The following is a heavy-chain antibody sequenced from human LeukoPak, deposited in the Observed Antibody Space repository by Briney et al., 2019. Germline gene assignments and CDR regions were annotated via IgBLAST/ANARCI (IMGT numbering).Heavy chain of an antibody. Sequence: PSQTLSLTCTVSGGSISSGGYYWGWIRQPPGKGLEWIGSIHYSGSTYHNPSLKGRVTISLDTSKNQFSLKLNSVTAAETAVFYCARHVAQISGGNWFDPWGQGTLVTVSS. CDR3: ARHVAQISGGNWFDP. V-gene: IGHV4-39*01. J-gene: IGHJ5*02. CDR2: IHYSGST. CDR1: GGSISSGGYY. D-gene: IGHD6-25*01.